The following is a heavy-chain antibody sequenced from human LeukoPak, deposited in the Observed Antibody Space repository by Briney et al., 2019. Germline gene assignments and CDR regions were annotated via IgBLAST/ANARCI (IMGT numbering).Heavy chain of an antibody. CDR2: IRSKAYTYAT. J-gene: IGHJ4*02. CDR3: TRHDGDPTFDY. CDR1: GFTFSSYG. Sequence: GGPLRLSCAASGFTFSSYGMHWVRQASGKGLEWVGRIRSKAYTYATAYAASVKGRFAISRDDSMNTAYLQMNSLKTEDTAVYYCTRHDGDPTFDYWGQGTLVTVSS. V-gene: IGHV3-73*01. D-gene: IGHD4-17*01.